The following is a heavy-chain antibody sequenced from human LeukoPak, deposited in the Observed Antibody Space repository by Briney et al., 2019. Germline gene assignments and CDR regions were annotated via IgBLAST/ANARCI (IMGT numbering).Heavy chain of an antibody. V-gene: IGHV3-53*01. Sequence: PGGSLRLSCAASGFTVSSNYMSWVRQAPGKGLEWVSVIYSGGSTYYADSVKGRFTISRDNSKNTLYLQMNSLRAEDTGVYYCATGSYYDSSVYPFGFDYWGQGTLVTVSS. CDR1: GFTVSSNY. D-gene: IGHD3-22*01. CDR3: ATGSYYDSSVYPFGFDY. CDR2: IYSGGST. J-gene: IGHJ4*02.